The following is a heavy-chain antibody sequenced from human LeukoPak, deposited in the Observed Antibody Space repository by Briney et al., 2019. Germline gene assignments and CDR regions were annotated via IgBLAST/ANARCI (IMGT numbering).Heavy chain of an antibody. CDR2: ISGSGGST. CDR1: EFNLSTYW. V-gene: IGHV3-23*01. D-gene: IGHD3-10*01. Sequence: PGGSLRLSCAASEFNLSTYWMSWVRQAPGKGLEWVSAISGSGGSTYYADSVKGRFTISRDNSKNTLYLQMNSLRAEDTAVYYCAKDSGPWFGEDYYGMDVWGQGTTVTVSS. J-gene: IGHJ6*02. CDR3: AKDSGPWFGEDYYGMDV.